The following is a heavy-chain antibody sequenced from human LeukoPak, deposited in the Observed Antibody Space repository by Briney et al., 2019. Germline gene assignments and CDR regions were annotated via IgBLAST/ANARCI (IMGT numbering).Heavy chain of an antibody. J-gene: IGHJ3*02. D-gene: IGHD3-16*02. CDR2: IIPIFGTA. V-gene: IGHV1-69*13. CDR1: GGTFSSYA. CDR3: ARYRTQAFDI. Sequence: SVKVSCKASGGTFSSYAISWVRQAPGQGLEWMGGIIPIFGTANYAQKFQGRVTITADESTSTAYMELSSLRSEDAAVYYCARYRTQAFDIWGQGTMVTVSS.